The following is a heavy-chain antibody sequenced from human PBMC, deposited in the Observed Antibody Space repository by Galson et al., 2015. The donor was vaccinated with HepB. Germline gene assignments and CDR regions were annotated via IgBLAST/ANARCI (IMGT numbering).Heavy chain of an antibody. J-gene: IGHJ4*02. CDR1: GFTFSSFW. D-gene: IGHD1-26*01. CDR3: ARGATAFVY. CDR2: IKQDGSEK. V-gene: IGHV3-7*03. Sequence: SLRLSCAPSGFTFSSFWMSWVRQAPGKGLEWVANIKQDGSEKYYADSVKGRFTISRDNAKNSLYLQMNSLRAEDTAVYYCARGATAFVYWGQGTLVTVSS.